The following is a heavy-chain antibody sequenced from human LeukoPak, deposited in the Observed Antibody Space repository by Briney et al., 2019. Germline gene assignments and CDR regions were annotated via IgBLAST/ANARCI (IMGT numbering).Heavy chain of an antibody. CDR1: GFTFSSYS. Sequence: GWSLRLSCAASGFTFSSYSMNWVRQAPGKGLEWVSYISSSSGNIYYADSVKGRFTISRDNSKNTLYLQMNSLRAEDTAVYYCAKAGGYKGERYYFDYWGQGTLVTVSS. J-gene: IGHJ4*02. CDR2: ISSSSGNI. V-gene: IGHV3-48*01. D-gene: IGHD3-16*01. CDR3: AKAGGYKGERYYFDY.